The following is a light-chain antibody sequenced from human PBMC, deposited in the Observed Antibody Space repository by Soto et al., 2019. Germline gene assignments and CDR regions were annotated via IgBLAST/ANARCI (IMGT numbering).Light chain of an antibody. Sequence: DIQVTQSPSSLSASVGDRVTITCRASQSISTYLNWYQQKPGKAPKLLVYAASSLQSGVPSRFSGSGSGTDFTLTVSSLQPEDSATFYCQQGFSTPPTFAQGTKVDIK. J-gene: IGKJ1*01. V-gene: IGKV1-39*01. CDR1: QSISTY. CDR3: QQGFSTPPT. CDR2: AAS.